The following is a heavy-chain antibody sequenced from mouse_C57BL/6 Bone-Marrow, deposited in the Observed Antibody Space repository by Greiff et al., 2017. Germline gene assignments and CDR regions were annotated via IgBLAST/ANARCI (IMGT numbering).Heavy chain of an antibody. V-gene: IGHV1-39*01. J-gene: IGHJ4*01. CDR2: INPNYGTT. D-gene: IGHD2-1*01. CDR3: AKLPLYYYARDY. CDR1: GFSFTDYN. Sequence: VQLQQSGPELVKPGASVTISCKASGFSFTDYNMNWVKQSNGTSLEWIGVINPNYGTTSYNQKFNGKATLTVDQSSSTAYMQLNSLTSEDSAVYYCAKLPLYYYARDYWGQGTSVTVSS.